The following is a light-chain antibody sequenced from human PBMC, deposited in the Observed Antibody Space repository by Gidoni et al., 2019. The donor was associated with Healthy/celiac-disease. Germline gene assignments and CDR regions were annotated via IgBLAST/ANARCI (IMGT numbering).Light chain of an antibody. V-gene: IGKV1-39*01. CDR1: QSISSY. Sequence: DIQMNPSPSSLSASVGDRVTITCRASQSISSYLNWYQQKPGKAPKLLIYAASSLQSGVPSRFSGSGSGTDFTLTISSLQPEDFATYYCQQSYSTPQTFGPGTKVDIK. CDR2: AAS. CDR3: QQSYSTPQT. J-gene: IGKJ3*01.